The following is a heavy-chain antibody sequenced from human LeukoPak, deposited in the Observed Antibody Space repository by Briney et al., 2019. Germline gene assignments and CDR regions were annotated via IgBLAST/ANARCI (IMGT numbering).Heavy chain of an antibody. CDR1: GYTFTSYG. V-gene: IGHV1-18*01. CDR3: ARDRIRTYYYGMDV. CDR2: ISAHNGNT. D-gene: IGHD2-15*01. Sequence: ASVKVSCKASGYTFTSYGISWVRQAPGQGLEWMGWISAHNGNTNYAQKLQGRVTMTTDTSTSTAYMELRSLRSDDTAVYYCARDRIRTYYYGMDVWGQGTTVTVSS. J-gene: IGHJ6*02.